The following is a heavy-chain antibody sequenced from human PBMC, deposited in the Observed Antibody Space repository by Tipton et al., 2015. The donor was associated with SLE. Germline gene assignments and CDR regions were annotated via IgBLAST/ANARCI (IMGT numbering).Heavy chain of an antibody. Sequence: GLVKPSETLSLTCTVSGGSISSYYWSWIRQPPGKGLEWIGYIYYSGSTNYNPSLKSRVTISVDTSKNQFSLKLSSVTAADTAVYYCAREMDSSGPTFDYWGQGTLVTVSS. CDR3: AREMDSSGPTFDY. J-gene: IGHJ4*02. D-gene: IGHD6-19*01. V-gene: IGHV4-59*01. CDR2: IYYSGST. CDR1: GGSISSYY.